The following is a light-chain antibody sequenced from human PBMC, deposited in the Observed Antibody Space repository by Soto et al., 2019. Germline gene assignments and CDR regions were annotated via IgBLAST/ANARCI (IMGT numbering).Light chain of an antibody. CDR3: QQYYSTPPYT. CDR2: WAS. CDR1: QSVLYSSNNKNY. V-gene: IGKV4-1*01. Sequence: DIVMTQSPDSLAVSLGERATINCKSSQSVLYSSNNKNYLAWYQKKAGQPPKLLIYWASIRESGVPDRFSGSGSGTDFTLTISSLQAEDVAVYYCQQYYSTPPYTFGQGTKLEIK. J-gene: IGKJ2*01.